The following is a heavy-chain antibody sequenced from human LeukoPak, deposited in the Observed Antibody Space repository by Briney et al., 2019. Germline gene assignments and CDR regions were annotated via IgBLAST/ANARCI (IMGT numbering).Heavy chain of an antibody. J-gene: IGHJ6*03. CDR2: INSDGSST. CDR1: GFTFSSYW. CDR3: EREGFRGADMDV. V-gene: IGHV3-74*01. D-gene: IGHD3-10*01. Sequence: PGGSLRLSCAASGFTFSSYWMHWVRQAPGKGLVWVSRINSDGSSTSYADSVKGRFTISRDNAKNTLYLQMNSLRAEDTAVYYCEREGFRGADMDVWSKGTTVTISS.